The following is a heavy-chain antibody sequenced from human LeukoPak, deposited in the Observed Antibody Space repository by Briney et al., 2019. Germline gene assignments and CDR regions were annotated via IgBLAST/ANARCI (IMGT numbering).Heavy chain of an antibody. D-gene: IGHD4-11*01. Sequence: PSETLSLTCTVSGGSISSSSWSWVRQDPGKRLEWIGLIWYSGDTDYNPSLRSRVTISVDTSKNQFSLKLNSVTAADTAVYYCARDDHSPHYHYAMGVWGQGITVTVSS. J-gene: IGHJ6*02. CDR1: GGSISSSS. V-gene: IGHV4-59*01. CDR2: IWYSGDT. CDR3: ARDDHSPHYHYAMGV.